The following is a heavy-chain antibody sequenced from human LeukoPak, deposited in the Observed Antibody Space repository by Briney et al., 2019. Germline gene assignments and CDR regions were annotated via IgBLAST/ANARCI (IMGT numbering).Heavy chain of an antibody. Sequence: SQTLSLTCTVSGGSISSGGYYWSWTPPTQGTGLDWFGIIYYIGSTYYNPPLKSRVTISVDTSKNQFSLKLSSVTAADTAVYYCARTVVVVAATPLDYFDYWGQGTPVTVSS. CDR3: ARTVVVVAATPLDYFDY. CDR1: GGSISSGGYY. V-gene: IGHV4-31*03. CDR2: IYYIGST. D-gene: IGHD2-15*01. J-gene: IGHJ4*02.